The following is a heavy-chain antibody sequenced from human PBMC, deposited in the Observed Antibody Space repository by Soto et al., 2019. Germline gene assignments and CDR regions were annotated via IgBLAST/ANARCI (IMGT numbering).Heavy chain of an antibody. J-gene: IGHJ4*02. V-gene: IGHV3-7*03. CDR2: INEHGSEK. D-gene: IGHD3-22*01. Sequence: PGGSLRLSCAASGFTFSNYWMNLVRQAPGKGLEWVANINEHGSEKYYAASVKGRFTISRDNAKNSLYLQMNSLRAEDTALYYRAKIIGGPPASYYYDSSGFDYWGQGPLVTVSS. CDR1: GFTFSNYW. CDR3: AKIIGGPPASYYYDSSGFDY.